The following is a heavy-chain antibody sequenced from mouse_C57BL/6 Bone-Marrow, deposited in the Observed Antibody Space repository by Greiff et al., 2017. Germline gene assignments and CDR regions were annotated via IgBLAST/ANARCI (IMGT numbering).Heavy chain of an antibody. Sequence: MQLQQPGAELVMPGASVKLSCKASGYTFTSYWMHWVKQRPGQGLEWIGEIDPSDSYTNYNQKFKGKSTLTVDKSSSTAYMQLSSLTSEDSAVYYCARSWFAYWGQGTLVTVSA. CDR3: ARSWFAY. CDR1: GYTFTSYW. CDR2: IDPSDSYT. V-gene: IGHV1-69*01. J-gene: IGHJ3*01.